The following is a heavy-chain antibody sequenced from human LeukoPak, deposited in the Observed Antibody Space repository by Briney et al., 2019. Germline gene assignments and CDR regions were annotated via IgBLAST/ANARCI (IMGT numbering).Heavy chain of an antibody. D-gene: IGHD3-3*01. Sequence: GGSLRLSCAASGFTFSSYWMHWVRKAPGKGLVWVSRINSDGSSTSYADSVKGRFTISRDNAKNTLYLQMNSLRAEDTAVYYCAKDHGRAYYGGVVTTYYFDYWGQGTLVTVSS. CDR2: INSDGSST. CDR1: GFTFSSYW. J-gene: IGHJ4*02. V-gene: IGHV3-74*01. CDR3: AKDHGRAYYGGVVTTYYFDY.